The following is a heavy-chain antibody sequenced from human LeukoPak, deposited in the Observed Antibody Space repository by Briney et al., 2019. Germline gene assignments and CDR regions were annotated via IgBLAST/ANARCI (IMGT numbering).Heavy chain of an antibody. CDR2: IYPGDSDT. CDR1: GYSFTSYW. Sequence: GESLKISCKGSGYSFTSYWIGWVRQLPGKGLEWMGIIYPGDSDTRYSPSFQGQVTISADKSISTAYLQWSSLQASDTAMYYCARRPSLLGYCSGGSCQDDYWGQGTPVTVSS. J-gene: IGHJ4*02. D-gene: IGHD2-15*01. V-gene: IGHV5-51*01. CDR3: ARRPSLLGYCSGGSCQDDY.